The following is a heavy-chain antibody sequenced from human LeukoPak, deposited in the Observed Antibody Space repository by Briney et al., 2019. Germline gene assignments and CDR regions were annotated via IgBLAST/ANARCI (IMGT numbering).Heavy chain of an antibody. CDR3: AASSGWYAPFDH. CDR1: GFTFSTYA. Sequence: GGSLRLSCSASGFTFSTYAMRWVRQAPGKGLECISTISGNGGSTYYADSVKGRFTISRDNSKNTLYLQTNSLRAEDTAVYYCAASSGWYAPFDHWGQGTLVTVSS. CDR2: ISGNGGST. J-gene: IGHJ4*02. D-gene: IGHD6-19*01. V-gene: IGHV3-23*01.